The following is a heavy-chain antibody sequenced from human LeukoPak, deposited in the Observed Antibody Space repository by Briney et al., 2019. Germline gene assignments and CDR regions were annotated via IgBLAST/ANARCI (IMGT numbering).Heavy chain of an antibody. CDR2: INHSGST. V-gene: IGHV4-34*01. Sequence: SETLSLTCAVYGGSFSGYYWSWIRQPPGKGLEWIGEINHSGSTNYNPSLKSRVTISVDTSKNQFSLKLSSVTAADTAVYYCARVVPITTIVVAYFDYWGQGTLVTVSS. CDR1: GGSFSGYY. D-gene: IGHD3-22*01. J-gene: IGHJ4*02. CDR3: ARVVPITTIVVAYFDY.